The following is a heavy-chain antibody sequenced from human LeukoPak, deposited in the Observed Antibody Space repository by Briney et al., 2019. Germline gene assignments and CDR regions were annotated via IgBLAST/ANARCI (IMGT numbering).Heavy chain of an antibody. CDR3: ARDPLDSSGYFVPFDY. Sequence: ASVKVSCKASGYTFTSYDINWVRQATGQGLEWMGWMNPNSGNTGYAQKFQGRVTMTRDTSTSTVYMELSSLRSEDTAVYYCARDPLDSSGYFVPFDYWGQGTLVTVSS. CDR1: GYTFTSYD. V-gene: IGHV1-8*01. D-gene: IGHD3-22*01. CDR2: MNPNSGNT. J-gene: IGHJ4*02.